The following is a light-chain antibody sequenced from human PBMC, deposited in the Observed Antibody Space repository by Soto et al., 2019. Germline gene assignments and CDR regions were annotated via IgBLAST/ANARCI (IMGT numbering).Light chain of an antibody. J-gene: IGLJ1*01. CDR1: SSDVGGYNY. Sequence: QAVVTQPRSVSGSPGQSVTISCTGTSSDVGGYNYVSWYQQRPGKAPKLLIYDVNKRPSGVPDRFSGSKSGNTASLTISGLQAEDDADYYCCSYADTLYVFGTGTKLTVL. V-gene: IGLV2-11*01. CDR2: DVN. CDR3: CSYADTLYV.